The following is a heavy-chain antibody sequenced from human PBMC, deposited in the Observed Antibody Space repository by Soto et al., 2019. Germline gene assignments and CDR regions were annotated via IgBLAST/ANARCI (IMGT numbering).Heavy chain of an antibody. J-gene: IGHJ3*01. CDR2: ISDGGDLT. CDR1: GFAFSSHP. Sequence: SGGSLRLSCAASGFAFSSHPMSWVRQAPERGLEWVSGISDGGDLTYNADSVKGRFTISRDNSKNILFLQMNSLRAEDTALYYCARRAFGSSRSFDLWGPGTMVTVS. D-gene: IGHD6-6*01. CDR3: ARRAFGSSRSFDL. V-gene: IGHV3-23*01.